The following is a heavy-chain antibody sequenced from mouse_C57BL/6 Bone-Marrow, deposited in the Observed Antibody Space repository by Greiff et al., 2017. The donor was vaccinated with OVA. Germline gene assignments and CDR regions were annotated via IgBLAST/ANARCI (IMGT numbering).Heavy chain of an antibody. V-gene: IGHV1-80*01. CDR3: ARNYYGTFAY. CDR2: IYPGDGDT. D-gene: IGHD1-1*01. CDR1: GYAFSSYW. Sequence: VQLQESGAELVKPGASVKISCKASGYAFSSYWMNWVKQRPGKGLEWIGQIYPGDGDTNYNGKFKGKATLTVDQSSSTAYMQLNSLTSEDSAVYYCARNYYGTFAYWGQGTLVTVSA. J-gene: IGHJ3*01.